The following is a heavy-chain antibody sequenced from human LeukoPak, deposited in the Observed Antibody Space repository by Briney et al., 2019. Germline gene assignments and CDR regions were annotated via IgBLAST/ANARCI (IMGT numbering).Heavy chain of an antibody. V-gene: IGHV4-59*12. CDR1: GGSIRSDY. CDR3: ARSSGGGYFDY. D-gene: IGHD3-10*01. J-gene: IGHJ4*02. CDR2: IYYSGST. Sequence: SETLSLTCTVSGGSIRSDYWSWIRQPPGKGLEWIGYIYYSGSTNYNPSLTSRVTISVDTSKNQFSLKLSSVTAADTAVYYCARSSGGGYFDYWGQGTLVTVSS.